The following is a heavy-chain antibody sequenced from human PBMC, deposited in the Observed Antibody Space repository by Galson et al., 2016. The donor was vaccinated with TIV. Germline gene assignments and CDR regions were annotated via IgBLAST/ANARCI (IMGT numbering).Heavy chain of an antibody. D-gene: IGHD2-21*01. CDR2: ITPVSGKA. J-gene: IGHJ5*02. Sequence: SVKVSCKASGGTFSSSAISWVRQAPGQGLEWMGGITPVSGKANYAQKFQGRVTITRDTFASTAYMELNSLTSADTAVYYCARPPYCGGDCYKYDRWGQGTLVTVSS. CDR3: ARPPYCGGDCYKYDR. V-gene: IGHV1-69*05. CDR1: GGTFSSSA.